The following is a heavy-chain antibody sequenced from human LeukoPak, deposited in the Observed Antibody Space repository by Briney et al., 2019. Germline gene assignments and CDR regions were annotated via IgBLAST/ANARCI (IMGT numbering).Heavy chain of an antibody. Sequence: SETLSLTCTVSGGSISSYYWSWIRQPPGKGLEWIGYIYTSGSTNYNPSLKSRVTISVDTSKNQFSLKLSSVTAADTAVYYCARREALAVGGHYYYYMDVWGKGTTVTVSS. CDR1: GGSISSYY. CDR2: IYTSGST. D-gene: IGHD6-19*01. CDR3: ARREALAVGGHYYYYMDV. V-gene: IGHV4-4*09. J-gene: IGHJ6*03.